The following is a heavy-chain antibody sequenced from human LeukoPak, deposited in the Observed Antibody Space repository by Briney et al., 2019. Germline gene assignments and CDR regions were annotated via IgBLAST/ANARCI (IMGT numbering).Heavy chain of an antibody. D-gene: IGHD3-9*01. V-gene: IGHV1-8*01. CDR2: MNRNSGNT. CDR3: ARSRDILTGYYYY. J-gene: IGHJ4*02. Sequence: GASVKVSCKASGYTFTSYDINWVRQATGQGLEWMGWMNRNSGNTGYAQKFQGRVTMTRNTSISTAYMELSSLRSEDTAVYYCARSRDILTGYYYYWGQGTLVTVSS. CDR1: GYTFTSYD.